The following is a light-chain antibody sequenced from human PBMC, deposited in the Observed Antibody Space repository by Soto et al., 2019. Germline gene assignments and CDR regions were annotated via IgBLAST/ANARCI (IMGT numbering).Light chain of an antibody. J-gene: IGLJ1*01. Sequence: VLTQPPSASGTPGQRVTISCSGSSSNIGSNTVNWYQQLPGTAPKLLIYTNNQRPSGVPDRFSGSKSGTSASLAISGLQSEDEADYYCAAWDDSLNGLVFGTGTKLTVL. CDR3: AAWDDSLNGLV. CDR1: SSNIGSNT. V-gene: IGLV1-44*01. CDR2: TNN.